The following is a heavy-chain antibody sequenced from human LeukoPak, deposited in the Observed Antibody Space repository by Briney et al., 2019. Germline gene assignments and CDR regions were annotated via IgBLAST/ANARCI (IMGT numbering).Heavy chain of an antibody. Sequence: AGGSLRLSCAASGFTFSSYWMSWVRQAPGKGLEWVANIKQDGSEKYYADSVKGRFTISRDNSKNTLYLQMNSLRAEDTAVYYCAKAREGYCSGGSCYSPHYYYGMDVWGQGTTVTVSS. CDR1: GFTFSSYW. D-gene: IGHD2-15*01. J-gene: IGHJ6*02. V-gene: IGHV3-7*01. CDR3: AKAREGYCSGGSCYSPHYYYGMDV. CDR2: IKQDGSEK.